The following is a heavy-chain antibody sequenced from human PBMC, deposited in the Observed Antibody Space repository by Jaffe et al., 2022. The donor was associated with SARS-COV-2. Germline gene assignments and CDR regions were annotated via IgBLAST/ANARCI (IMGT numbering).Heavy chain of an antibody. Sequence: QVQLVESGGGVVQPGRSLRLSCAASGFTFSSYGMHWVRQAPGKGLEWVAVIWYDGSNKYYADSVKGRFTISRDNSKNTLYLQMNSLRAEDTAVYYCARDLSYVVPAFFPAPLLDYYGMDVWGQGTTVTVSS. J-gene: IGHJ6*02. CDR3: ARDLSYVVPAFFPAPLLDYYGMDV. CDR1: GFTFSSYG. V-gene: IGHV3-33*01. D-gene: IGHD2-2*01. CDR2: IWYDGSNK.